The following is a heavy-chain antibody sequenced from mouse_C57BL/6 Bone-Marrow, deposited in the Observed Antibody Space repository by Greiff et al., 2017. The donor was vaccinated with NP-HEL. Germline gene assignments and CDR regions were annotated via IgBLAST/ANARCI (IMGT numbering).Heavy chain of an antibody. CDR1: GFTFSNYW. V-gene: IGHV6-3*01. D-gene: IGHD3-2*02. J-gene: IGHJ4*01. CDR3: TTAQATDYAMDY. CDR2: IRLKSDNYAS. Sequence: EVMLVESGGGLVQPGGSMKLSCVASGFTFSNYWMNWVRQSPEKGLEWVAQIRLKSDNYASHYAESVKGSFPISRDDSKSSVYLQMNNLRAEDTGIYYCTTAQATDYAMDYWGQGTSVTVSS.